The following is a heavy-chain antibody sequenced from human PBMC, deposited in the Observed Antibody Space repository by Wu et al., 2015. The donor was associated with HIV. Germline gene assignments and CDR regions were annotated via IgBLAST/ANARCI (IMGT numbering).Heavy chain of an antibody. CDR2: VSPNTGDT. V-gene: IGHV1-2*02. Sequence: QVQLVQSGAEVKRPGASVKVSCKASGYTFTDFFIHWVRQAPGQGLEWMGWVSPNTGDTNYAQKFQGRVTMTRDTSINTAYMELTSLTSDDTAMYYCARVETSREVGECSRIWCLVTNHHYMDVVGTNGTAVTRLL. CDR3: ARVETSREVGECSRIWCLVTNHHYMDV. J-gene: IGHJ6*03. D-gene: IGHD6-13*01. CDR1: GYTFTDFF.